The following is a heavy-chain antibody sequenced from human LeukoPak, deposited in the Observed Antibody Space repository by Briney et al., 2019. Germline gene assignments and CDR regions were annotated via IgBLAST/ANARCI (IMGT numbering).Heavy chain of an antibody. CDR1: GFTFSSYA. D-gene: IGHD2-15*01. Sequence: PGGSLRLSCAASGFTFSSYAMSWVRQAPGKGLEWVSAISGSGGSTYYADSVKGRFTISRDNSKNTLYLQMNSLRAEDTAVYYCAKGSYCSGGSCYYYYGMDVWGQGTTVTVSS. CDR2: ISGSGGST. CDR3: AKGSYCSGGSCYYYYGMDV. V-gene: IGHV3-23*01. J-gene: IGHJ6*02.